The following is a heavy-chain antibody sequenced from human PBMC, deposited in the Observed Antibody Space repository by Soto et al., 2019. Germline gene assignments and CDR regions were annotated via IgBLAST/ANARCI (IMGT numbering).Heavy chain of an antibody. CDR2: ISSRSDYI. V-gene: IGHV3-21*01. CDR1: GFTLSSYR. J-gene: IGHJ6*02. CDR3: AREKEDEGSSSLRVYYGVDV. Sequence: PGGSLRLSCVASGFTLSSYRMTWVRQGPGKGLEWVSSISSRSDYIHYTDSVKGRFTISRDNAKNLLYLQMNSPRAEDAAVYYCAREKEDEGSSSLRVYYGVDVWGQGTTVTVSS. D-gene: IGHD6-6*01.